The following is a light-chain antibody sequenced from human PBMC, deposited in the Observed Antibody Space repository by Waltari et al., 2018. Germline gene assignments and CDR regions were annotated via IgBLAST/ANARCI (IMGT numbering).Light chain of an antibody. J-gene: IGLJ2*01. CDR2: GNT. CDR3: QSFDSNLNGGVL. CDR1: SSNIGAGND. V-gene: IGLV1-40*01. Sequence: QSVLTQPPSVSGAPGQRVTISCTGSSSNIGAGNDVHWYQHLPGTAPKLLIYGNTDRPSGVPDRFSGSQSGTSASLSITGLRAEDEANYYCQSFDSNLNGGVLFGGGTKLTVL.